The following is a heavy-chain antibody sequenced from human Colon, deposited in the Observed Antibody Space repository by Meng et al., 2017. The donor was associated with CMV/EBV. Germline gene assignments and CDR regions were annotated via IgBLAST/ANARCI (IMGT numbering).Heavy chain of an antibody. J-gene: IGHJ6*02. CDR1: GFTFSSYS. CDR2: TANKADYYLT. Sequence: GESLKISCAASGFTFSSYSMNWVRQVPGKGLEWVGRTANKADYYLTEYATSVKGRFTFSRDDAKNSLYLQMNSLRAEDTAVYYCARDFAPGGDGMDVWGQGTTVTVSS. CDR3: ARDFAPGGDGMDV. V-gene: IGHV3-72*01. D-gene: IGHD3-16*01.